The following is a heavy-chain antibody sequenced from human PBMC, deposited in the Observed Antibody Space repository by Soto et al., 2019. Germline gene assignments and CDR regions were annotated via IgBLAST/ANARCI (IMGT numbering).Heavy chain of an antibody. CDR3: AGFGELSNYYYYYGIDV. V-gene: IGHV4-34*01. Sequence: SETLPLTCAVYGGSFSGYYWSWIRQPPGTGLEWIGEINHSGSTNYIPSLKSRVTISVDTSKNQFSLKLSSVTAADTAVYYCAGFGELSNYYYYYGIDVWGQGTTVTVSS. CDR2: INHSGST. CDR1: GGSFSGYY. D-gene: IGHD3-10*01. J-gene: IGHJ6*02.